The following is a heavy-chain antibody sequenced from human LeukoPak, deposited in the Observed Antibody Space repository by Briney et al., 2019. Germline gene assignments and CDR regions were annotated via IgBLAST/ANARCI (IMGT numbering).Heavy chain of an antibody. V-gene: IGHV3-7*04. D-gene: IGHD3-10*01. Sequence: GGSLRLSCVASGFTFSSYWMSWVRQAPGKWLEWVATIQHYGSEKYYVDSVKGRFSISRDNANNSLYLQMNSLRAEDTAVYYCARDLSYHGSGSYDCWGQGTLVTVSS. J-gene: IGHJ4*02. CDR1: GFTFSSYW. CDR2: IQHYGSEK. CDR3: ARDLSYHGSGSYDC.